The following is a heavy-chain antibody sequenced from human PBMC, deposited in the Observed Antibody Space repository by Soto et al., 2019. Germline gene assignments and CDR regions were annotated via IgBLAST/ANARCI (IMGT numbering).Heavy chain of an antibody. J-gene: IGHJ5*02. V-gene: IGHV1-69*13. CDR3: ARDVERFTTYYYDSSGYRWFDP. CDR2: IIPIFGTA. D-gene: IGHD3-22*01. CDR1: GGTFSSYA. Sequence: SVKVSCKASGGTFSSYAISGVRQAPGQGLEWMGGIIPIFGTANYAQKFQGRVTITADESTSTAYMELSSLRSEDTAVYYCARDVERFTTYYYDSSGYRWFDPWGQGTLVTVSS.